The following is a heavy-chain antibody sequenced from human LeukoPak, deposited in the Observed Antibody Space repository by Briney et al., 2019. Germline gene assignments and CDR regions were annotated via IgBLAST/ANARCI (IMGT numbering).Heavy chain of an antibody. CDR1: EFAFSSYA. CDR2: ISDSGGRT. J-gene: IGHJ4*02. Sequence: GGSLRLSCAASEFAFSSYAMSWVRQAPGKGLEWVSAISDSGGRTYYADSVKGRFTISRDNSKNTVYLQMNSLRAEDTAVYYCAKDRRACSSSSCYYRFDYWGQGTLVTVSS. V-gene: IGHV3-23*01. D-gene: IGHD2-2*01. CDR3: AKDRRACSSSSCYYRFDY.